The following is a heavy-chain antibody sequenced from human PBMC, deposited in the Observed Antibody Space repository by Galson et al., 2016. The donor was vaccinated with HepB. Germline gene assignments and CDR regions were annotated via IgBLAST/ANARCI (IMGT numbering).Heavy chain of an antibody. CDR1: GFNFSTYG. V-gene: IGHV3-33*01. CDR3: AREAYYDFWSGYYGYDFYDYGMDV. J-gene: IGHJ6*02. D-gene: IGHD3-3*01. Sequence: SLRLSCAASGFNFSTYGMHWVRQAPGEGLEWVALIWYDENNKNYADSVKGRFTISGDNSKNTLYLQMNSLRAEDTAVYYCAREAYYDFWSGYYGYDFYDYGMDVWGQGTAVTVSS. CDR2: IWYDENNK.